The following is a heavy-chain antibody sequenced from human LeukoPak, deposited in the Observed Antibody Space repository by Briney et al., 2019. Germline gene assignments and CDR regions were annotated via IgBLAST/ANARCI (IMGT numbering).Heavy chain of an antibody. CDR2: IYYSGST. CDR3: ARDSADTAMALYYYYMDV. CDR1: GGSISSGDYY. V-gene: IGHV4-30-4*08. J-gene: IGHJ6*03. Sequence: SSQTLSLTCTVSGGSISSGDYYWSWIRQPPGKGLEWIEYIYYSGSTYNNPSLKSRVTISVDTTKNQFSLKLSSVTAADTAVYYCARDSADTAMALYYYYMDVWGKGTTVTVSS. D-gene: IGHD5-18*01.